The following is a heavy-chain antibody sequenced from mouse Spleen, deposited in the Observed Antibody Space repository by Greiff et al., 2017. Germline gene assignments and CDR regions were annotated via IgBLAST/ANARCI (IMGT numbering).Heavy chain of an antibody. CDR1: GYTFTSYG. CDR3: ARKEITGAFAY. J-gene: IGHJ3*01. CDR2: IYPRSGNT. Sequence: LQESGAELARPGASVKLSCKASGYTFTSYGISWVKQRTGQGLEWIGEIYPRSGNTYYNEKFKGKATLTADKSSSTAYMELRSLTSEDSAVYFCARKEITGAFAYWGQGTLVTVSA. V-gene: IGHV1-81*01. D-gene: IGHD4-1*01.